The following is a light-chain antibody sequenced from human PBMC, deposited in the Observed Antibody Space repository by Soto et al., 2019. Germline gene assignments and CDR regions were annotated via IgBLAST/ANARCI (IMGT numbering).Light chain of an antibody. Sequence: DIEMTQSPSSLSASVGDRVTITCRASQSISTFLNWYQQKGGKAPKLLIQGATGLQSGVPLRFSDSGSGTDFSLTISSLQPEDFASYYCQQSYSTLISFGGGTRVEIK. J-gene: IGKJ4*01. CDR2: GAT. CDR1: QSISTF. V-gene: IGKV1-39*01. CDR3: QQSYSTLIS.